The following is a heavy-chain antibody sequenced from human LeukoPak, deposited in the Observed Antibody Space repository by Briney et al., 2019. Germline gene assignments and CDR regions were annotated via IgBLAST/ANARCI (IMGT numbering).Heavy chain of an antibody. D-gene: IGHD3-16*02. CDR3: ARDYVWGSYRYRFDY. V-gene: IGHV1-2*02. CDR1: VYTFTGYY. CDR2: INPNSGGT. Sequence: ASVKVSCKASVYTFTGYYMHWVRQAPGQGLEWMGWINPNSGGTNYAQKFQGRVTMTRDTSISTAYMELSRLRSDDTAVYYFARDYVWGSYRYRFDYWGQGTLVTVSS. J-gene: IGHJ4*02.